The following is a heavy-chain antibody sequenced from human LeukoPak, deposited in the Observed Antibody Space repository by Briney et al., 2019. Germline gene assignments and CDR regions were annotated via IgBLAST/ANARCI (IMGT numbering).Heavy chain of an antibody. CDR2: INPKNGDT. CDR3: AMGYDNSCYYYSVC. D-gene: IGHD3-22*01. V-gene: IGHV1-2*02. J-gene: IGHJ4*02. Sequence: ASVKVSCKASGYTVAGYYMHWVRQAAGQGLEWMGWINPKNGDTNYAQKFEGRVSMTRDTSISTAYMELSRLRSDDTAVYYCAMGYDNSCYYYSVCWGQGTLVTVSS. CDR1: GYTVAGYY.